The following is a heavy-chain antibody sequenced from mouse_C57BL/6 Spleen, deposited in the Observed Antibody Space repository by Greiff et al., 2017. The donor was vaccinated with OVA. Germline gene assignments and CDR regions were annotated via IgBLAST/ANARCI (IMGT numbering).Heavy chain of an antibody. CDR2: IDPENGDT. J-gene: IGHJ1*03. V-gene: IGHV14-4*01. CDR3: TLSSPSFDV. Sequence: VQLKESGAELVRPGASVKLSCTASGFNINDDSMHWVKQRPEQGLEWIGWIDPENGDTEYASKFQGKATITADTSSTTAYLQLSSLTSEDTAVYYCTLSSPSFDVWGTGTTVTVSS. CDR1: GFNINDDS. D-gene: IGHD1-1*01.